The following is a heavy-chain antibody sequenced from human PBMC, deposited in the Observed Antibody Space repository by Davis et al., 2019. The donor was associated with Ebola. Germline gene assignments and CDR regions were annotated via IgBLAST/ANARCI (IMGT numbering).Heavy chain of an antibody. CDR2: IYYSGST. CDR3: ARGLVFGVVTLYYYGMDV. Sequence: SETLSLTCTVSGGSVSNYYWSWIRQPPGKGLEWIGYIYYSGSTNYNPSLKSRVTISVDTSKNQFSLKLSSVTAADTAVYYCARGLVFGVVTLYYYGMDVWGQGTTVTVSS. V-gene: IGHV4-59*02. CDR1: GGSVSNYY. J-gene: IGHJ6*02. D-gene: IGHD3-3*01.